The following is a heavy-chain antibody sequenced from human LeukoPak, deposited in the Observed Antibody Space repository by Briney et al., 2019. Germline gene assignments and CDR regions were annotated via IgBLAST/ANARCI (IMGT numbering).Heavy chain of an antibody. Sequence: PGGSLRLSCAASGFTFSSYAMHWVRQAPGKGLEYVSAISSNGGSTYYANSVKGRFTISRDNSKNTLYLQMGSLRAEDMAVYYCARYGYSYGGPGGGGPNDAFDIWGQGTMVTVSS. CDR1: GFTFSSYA. CDR3: ARYGYSYGGPGGGGPNDAFDI. J-gene: IGHJ3*02. CDR2: ISSNGGST. V-gene: IGHV3-64*01. D-gene: IGHD5-18*01.